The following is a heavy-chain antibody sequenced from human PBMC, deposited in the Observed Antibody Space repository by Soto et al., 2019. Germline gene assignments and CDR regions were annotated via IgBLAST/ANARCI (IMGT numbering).Heavy chain of an antibody. CDR3: ARESEDLTSNFDY. CDR2: ISSTTNYI. CDR1: GLTFSRYS. V-gene: IGHV3-21*01. J-gene: IGHJ4*02. Sequence: WGSLRLSCAASGLTFSRYSMNCVRQAPWKGLEWVSSISSTTNYIYYADSMKGRFTVSRDNAKNSVYLDMNSLSAEDTAVYYCARESEDLTSNFDYWGQGTLVTVSS.